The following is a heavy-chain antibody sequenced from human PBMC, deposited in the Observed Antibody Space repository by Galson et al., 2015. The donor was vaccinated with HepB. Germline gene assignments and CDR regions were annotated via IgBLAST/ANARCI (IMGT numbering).Heavy chain of an antibody. CDR3: AKVQNLGNSWYRHYYYYGMDV. CDR1: GFTFSTYA. V-gene: IGHV3-23*01. D-gene: IGHD6-13*01. CDR2: ISGGGGST. Sequence: SLRLSCAASGFTFSTYAMTWVRQAPGKGLEWVSGISGGGGSTYYADSVKGRFTISRDNSKNTLYLQMNSLRAEETAIYYCAKVQNLGNSWYRHYYYYGMDVWGQGITVTVSS. J-gene: IGHJ6*02.